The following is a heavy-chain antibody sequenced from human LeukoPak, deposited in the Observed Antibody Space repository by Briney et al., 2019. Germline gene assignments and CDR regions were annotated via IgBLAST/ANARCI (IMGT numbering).Heavy chain of an antibody. CDR3: ARGSGSSFDY. J-gene: IGHJ4*02. Sequence: GGSLRLSCAASGFTFSSYTMNWVRQAPGKGLDWISYISSTSSTIYYADSVKGRFTISRDNAKNSLYLQMNSLRDEDTAVYYCARGSGSSFDYWGQGTLVTVSS. V-gene: IGHV3-48*02. D-gene: IGHD1-26*01. CDR2: ISSTSSTI. CDR1: GFTFSSYT.